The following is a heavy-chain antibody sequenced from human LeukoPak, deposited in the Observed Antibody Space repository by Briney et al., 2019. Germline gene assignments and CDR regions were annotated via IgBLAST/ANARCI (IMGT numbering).Heavy chain of an antibody. CDR1: GGSISSGDYY. CDR3: ARDHQGYFDY. J-gene: IGHJ4*02. V-gene: IGHV4-30-4*01. Sequence: SETLSLTCTVSGGSISSGDYYWSWIRQPPGKGLEWIGYIYYSGSTCYNPSLKSRVTISVDTSKNQFSLKLSSVTAADTAVYYCARDHQGYFDYWGQGTLVTVSS. CDR2: IYYSGST.